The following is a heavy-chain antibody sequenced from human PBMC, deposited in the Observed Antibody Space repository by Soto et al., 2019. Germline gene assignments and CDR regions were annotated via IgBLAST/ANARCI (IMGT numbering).Heavy chain of an antibody. CDR3: AREQSGEIMTMTDAFDI. J-gene: IGHJ3*02. Sequence: GESLKISCKGSGYSFTSYWIGWVRQMPGKGLEWMGIIYPGDSDTRYSPSFQGQVTISADKPISTAYMEVSSLRSEDTALYYCAREQSGEIMTMTDAFDIWGQGTMVTVSS. V-gene: IGHV5-51*04. CDR1: GYSFTSYW. CDR2: IYPGDSDT. D-gene: IGHD3-16*01.